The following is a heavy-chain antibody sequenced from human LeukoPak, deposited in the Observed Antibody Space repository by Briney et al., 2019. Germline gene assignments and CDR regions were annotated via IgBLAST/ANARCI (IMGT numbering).Heavy chain of an antibody. CDR3: ASASGVVAATLDY. Sequence: GGSLRLSCSASGFTFSSYAMHWVRQAPGKGLEYVSAISSNGGSTYYADSVKGRFTISRDNSKNTLYLQMSSLRAEDTAVYYCASASGVVAATLDYWGQGTLVTVSS. CDR1: GFTFSSYA. J-gene: IGHJ4*02. D-gene: IGHD2-15*01. V-gene: IGHV3-64D*09. CDR2: ISSNGGST.